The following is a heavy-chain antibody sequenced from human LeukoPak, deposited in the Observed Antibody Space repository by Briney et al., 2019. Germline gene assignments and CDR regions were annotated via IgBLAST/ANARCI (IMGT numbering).Heavy chain of an antibody. V-gene: IGHV3-48*01. D-gene: IGHD5-12*01. Sequence: GGSLRLSCAASGFNFGIYSLNWVRQAPGKGLEWLSYISAGSTIYYADSVKGRFTISRDNANNLLYLQMNSLRAEDTAVYYCARDLFGAYDSDYWGQGTLVSVSS. J-gene: IGHJ4*02. CDR1: GFNFGIYS. CDR2: ISAGSTI. CDR3: ARDLFGAYDSDY.